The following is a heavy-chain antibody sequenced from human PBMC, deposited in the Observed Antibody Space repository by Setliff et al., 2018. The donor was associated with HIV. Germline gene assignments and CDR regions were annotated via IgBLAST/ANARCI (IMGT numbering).Heavy chain of an antibody. V-gene: IGHV4-30-4*08. J-gene: IGHJ4*02. CDR3: ARVLPYDSTGFLLYYFDN. CDR2: ISSSGGT. Sequence: PSETLSLTCTVSGDSIRSGEYYWSWIRQPPGKGLEWLGYISSSGGTDYNPSLNSRIIISIDTSKNQFSLRLSSVTAADTAVYFCARVLPYDSTGFLLYYFDNWGQGTLVTVSS. CDR1: GDSIRSGEYY. D-gene: IGHD3-22*01.